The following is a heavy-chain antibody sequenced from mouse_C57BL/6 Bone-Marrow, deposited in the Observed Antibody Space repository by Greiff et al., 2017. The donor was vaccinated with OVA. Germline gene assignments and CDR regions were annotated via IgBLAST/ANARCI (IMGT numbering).Heavy chain of an antibody. CDR3: ARDQTRYAMDY. J-gene: IGHJ4*01. V-gene: IGHV5-4*01. Sequence: EVKLMESGGGLVKPGGSLKLSCAASGFTFSSYAMSWVRQTPEKRLEWVATISDGGSYTYYPDNVKGRFTISRDNAKNNLYLQMSHLKSEVTAMYYCARDQTRYAMDYWGQGTSVTVSS. CDR2: ISDGGSYT. CDR1: GFTFSSYA.